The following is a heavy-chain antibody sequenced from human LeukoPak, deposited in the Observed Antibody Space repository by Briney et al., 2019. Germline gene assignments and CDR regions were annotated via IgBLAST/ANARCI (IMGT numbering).Heavy chain of an antibody. J-gene: IGHJ4*02. CDR2: ISGSGGST. CDR1: GFTFSSYA. Sequence: PGGSLRLSCAASGFTFSSYAMSWVRQAPGKGLEWASAISGSGGSTYYADSVKGRFTISRDNSKNTLYLQMNSLRAEDTAVYYCAKDRGLDCSSTSCYSSGLLDYWGQGTLVTVSS. D-gene: IGHD2-2*02. V-gene: IGHV3-23*01. CDR3: AKDRGLDCSSTSCYSSGLLDY.